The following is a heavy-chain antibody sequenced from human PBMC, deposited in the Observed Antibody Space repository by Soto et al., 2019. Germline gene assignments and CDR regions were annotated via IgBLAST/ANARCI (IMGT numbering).Heavy chain of an antibody. D-gene: IGHD4-17*01. J-gene: IGHJ6*04. CDR1: GGSVNGYY. CDR3: ARIHFGDEPSYYYYGMDV. V-gene: IGHV4-59*08. Sequence: SETLSLTCAVYGGSVNGYYWNWIRQPPGKGLEWIGYIYYTGSTFNNPSLKSRVSISIDTSKTQFSLKLSSVTAADTAVYYCARIHFGDEPSYYYYGMDVWGKGTTVTVSS. CDR2: IYYTGST.